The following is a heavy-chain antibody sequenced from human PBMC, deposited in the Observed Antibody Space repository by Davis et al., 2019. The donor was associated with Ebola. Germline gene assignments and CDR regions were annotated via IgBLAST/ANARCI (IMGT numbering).Heavy chain of an antibody. V-gene: IGHV1-69*04. J-gene: IGHJ4*02. CDR1: GYTFTRYG. CDR2: IIPMIDMT. CDR3: ARDLQTGTGWYSPCDY. Sequence: SVKVSCKASGYTFTRYGISWVRQAPGQGLEWMGKIIPMIDMTNYAQNPQGRVTITADKSTNTVYMELSSLRSEDTAVYYCARDLQTGTGWYSPCDYWGQGTLVTVSS. D-gene: IGHD6-19*01.